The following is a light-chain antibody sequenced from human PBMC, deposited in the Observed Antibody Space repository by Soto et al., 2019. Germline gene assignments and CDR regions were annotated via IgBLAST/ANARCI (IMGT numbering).Light chain of an antibody. Sequence: DIQMTQSPSSLSASVGDRVTITCRASQNINTFLNWYQQKPGKAPKLLIYGASSLRSGVPSRFSGSGSGTDFTLTINSLQPDDFSIYYCQQSYSTPRITFGQGTRLEIK. V-gene: IGKV1-39*01. CDR3: QQSYSTPRIT. J-gene: IGKJ5*01. CDR2: GAS. CDR1: QNINTF.